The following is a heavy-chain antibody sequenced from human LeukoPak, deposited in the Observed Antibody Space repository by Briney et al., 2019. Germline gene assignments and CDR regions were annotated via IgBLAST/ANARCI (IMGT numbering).Heavy chain of an antibody. CDR1: GFTFSSYE. V-gene: IGHV3-48*03. J-gene: IGHJ4*02. Sequence: SGGSLRLSCAASGFTFSSYEMNWVRQAPGKGLEWVSYISSSGSTICYADSVKGRFTISRDNAKNSLYLLMSSLRVEDTAVYYCAKDRLAPNYWGQGTLVTVSS. D-gene: IGHD2-21*01. CDR3: AKDRLAPNY. CDR2: ISSSGSTI.